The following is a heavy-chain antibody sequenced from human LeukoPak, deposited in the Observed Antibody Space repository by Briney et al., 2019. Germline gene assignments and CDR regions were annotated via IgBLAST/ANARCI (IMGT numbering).Heavy chain of an antibody. CDR1: GGSFSGYY. V-gene: IGHV4-34*01. D-gene: IGHD3-10*01. Sequence: PSETLSLTCAVYGGSFSGYYWSWIRQPPGKGLEWIGEINHSGSTNYNPSLKSRVTISVDTSKNQFSLKLSSVTAADTAVYYCARGRITMVRAPDWWGQGTLVTVSS. CDR2: INHSGST. J-gene: IGHJ4*02. CDR3: ARGRITMVRAPDW.